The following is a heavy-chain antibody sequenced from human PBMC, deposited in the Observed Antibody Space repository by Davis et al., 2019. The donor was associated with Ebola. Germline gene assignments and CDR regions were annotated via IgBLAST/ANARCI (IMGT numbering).Heavy chain of an antibody. V-gene: IGHV3-23*01. J-gene: IGHJ4*02. CDR1: GFSFNTYI. D-gene: IGHD3-10*01. CDR3: ARDPSGSFDY. Sequence: PGGSLRLSCAASGFSFNTYIMSWVRQPPGRGLEWVSSIMNYGDSTFYSDSVKGRFTNSRDRSTNTLYLQMSNLRVEDTAVYYCARDPSGSFDYWGQGTLVTVSS. CDR2: IMNYGDST.